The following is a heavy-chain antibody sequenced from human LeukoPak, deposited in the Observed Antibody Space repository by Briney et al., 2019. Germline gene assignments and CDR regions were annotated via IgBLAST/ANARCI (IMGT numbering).Heavy chain of an antibody. J-gene: IGHJ5*02. D-gene: IGHD5-24*01. V-gene: IGHV4-38-2*02. CDR2: IYHSGST. Sequence: KPSETLSLTCTVSGYSISNGYYWGWIRQPPGKGLEWIGSIYHSGSTYYNPSLKSRVTISVDTSKNQFSLQLSSVTPEDTAVYYCARQNNTYHHYNLGWFDPWGQGTLVTVSS. CDR3: ARQNNTYHHYNLGWFDP. CDR1: GYSISNGYY.